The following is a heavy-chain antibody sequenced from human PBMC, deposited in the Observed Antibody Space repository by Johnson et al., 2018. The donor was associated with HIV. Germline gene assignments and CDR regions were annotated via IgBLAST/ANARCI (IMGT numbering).Heavy chain of an antibody. D-gene: IGHD6-19*01. CDR1: GFTFSRYW. V-gene: IGHV3-7*01. CDR2: IKEDGSEK. J-gene: IGHJ3*02. Sequence: DVQLVESGGGLVQPGGSLRLPCAASGFTFSRYWMSWVRQAPGKGLEWVANIKEDGSEKYYVDSVKGRFTITRDNSKNTLYLQMNSLRAEDTAVYYCARERTYSSGYAFDIWGQGTMVTVSS. CDR3: ARERTYSSGYAFDI.